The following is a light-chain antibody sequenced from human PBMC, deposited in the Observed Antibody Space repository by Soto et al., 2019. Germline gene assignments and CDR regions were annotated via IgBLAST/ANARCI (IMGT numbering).Light chain of an antibody. CDR3: QNYNSAPRT. Sequence: DIQMTQSQSSLSASIGDRVTISCRASQGISNDLAWYQQKPGKVPYLLIYAASTSHSGVPSRFRGSASGTDFTLTISSLQPEAVATYYCQNYNSAPRTFGQGTKVDIK. J-gene: IGKJ1*01. CDR1: QGISND. V-gene: IGKV1-27*01. CDR2: AAS.